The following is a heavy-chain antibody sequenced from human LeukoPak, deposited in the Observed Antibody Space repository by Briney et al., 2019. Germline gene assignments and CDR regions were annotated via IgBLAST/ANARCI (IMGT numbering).Heavy chain of an antibody. Sequence: SETLSLTCTVSGGSISSSSYYWGWIRQPPGKGLEWIRSIYYSGSTYYNPSLKSRVTISVDTSKNQFSLKLSSVTAADTAVYYCARVDDSGSYYYPFDYWGQGTLVTVSS. CDR2: IYYSGST. D-gene: IGHD1-26*01. J-gene: IGHJ4*02. CDR1: GGSISSSSYY. V-gene: IGHV4-39*07. CDR3: ARVDDSGSYYYPFDY.